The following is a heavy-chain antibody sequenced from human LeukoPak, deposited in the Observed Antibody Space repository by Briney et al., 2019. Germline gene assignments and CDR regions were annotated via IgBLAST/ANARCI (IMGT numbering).Heavy chain of an antibody. J-gene: IGHJ4*02. D-gene: IGHD3-10*01. V-gene: IGHV4-38-2*01. CDR3: ARAGWIITSGIDY. CDR1: GYSISRGYY. CDR2: IYHTGST. Sequence: PSETLSLTCGVSGYSISRGYYWAWIRQPPGKGLEWIGTIYHTGSTYYTPSLGSRVTISVDTSKNEFSPNLNSVTAADTAVYYCARAGWIITSGIDYWGQGALVTVSS.